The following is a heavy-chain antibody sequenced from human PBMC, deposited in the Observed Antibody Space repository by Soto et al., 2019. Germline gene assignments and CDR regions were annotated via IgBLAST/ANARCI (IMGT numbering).Heavy chain of an antibody. CDR1: GGTFSSYA. Sequence: QVQLVQSGAEVKKPGSSVKVSCKASGGTFSSYAISWVRQAPGQGLEWMGGIIPIFGTANYARKFQGRVTITADESTSTAYMELSSLRSEDTAVYYCAIAVAAPGKYYYYYGMDVWGQGTTVTVSS. J-gene: IGHJ6*02. CDR2: IIPIFGTA. CDR3: AIAVAAPGKYYYYYGMDV. V-gene: IGHV1-69*12. D-gene: IGHD6-19*01.